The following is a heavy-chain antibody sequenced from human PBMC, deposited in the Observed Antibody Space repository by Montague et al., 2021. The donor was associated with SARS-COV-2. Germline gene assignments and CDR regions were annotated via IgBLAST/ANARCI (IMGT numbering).Heavy chain of an antibody. J-gene: IGHJ4*02. CDR1: GGSISTYY. CDR2: VSDSGST. D-gene: IGHD6-19*01. V-gene: IGHV4-59*01. Sequence: SETLSLTCTVSGGSISTYYWNWIRQSPGKGLEWIGYVSDSGSTNYSPSLKSRIAISVATSKSQFSLKLTAVTAADTAVYYCARGRGWRVFDYWGQGNLVTVSS. CDR3: ARGRGWRVFDY.